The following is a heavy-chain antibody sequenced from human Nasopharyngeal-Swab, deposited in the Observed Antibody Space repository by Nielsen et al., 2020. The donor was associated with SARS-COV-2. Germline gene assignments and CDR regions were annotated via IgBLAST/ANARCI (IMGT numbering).Heavy chain of an antibody. J-gene: IGHJ6*03. CDR1: GFTFSSYW. Sequence: GGSLRLSCAASGFTFSSYWMNWVRQAPGKGLEWVGRIKSKTDGGTTDYAAPVKGRFTVSRDDSKNTLYLQMNSLKTEDTAVYYCTTDFPSQYFYYYMDVWGKGTTVTVSS. CDR2: IKSKTDGGTT. V-gene: IGHV3-15*07. CDR3: TTDFPSQYFYYYMDV.